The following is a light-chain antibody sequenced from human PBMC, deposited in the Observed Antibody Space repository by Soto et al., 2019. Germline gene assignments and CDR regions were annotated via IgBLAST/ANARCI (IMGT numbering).Light chain of an antibody. CDR3: RSYARGDSVL. J-gene: IGLJ2*01. Sequence: QSALTQPPSASGSPGQSVTISCTGTSSDVGGYNFVSWYQHHPGKAPKVILYEVTKRPSGVPDRFSGSKSGNTASLTVSGLQADDEADYYCRSYARGDSVLFGGGTKVTVL. V-gene: IGLV2-8*01. CDR2: EVT. CDR1: SSDVGGYNF.